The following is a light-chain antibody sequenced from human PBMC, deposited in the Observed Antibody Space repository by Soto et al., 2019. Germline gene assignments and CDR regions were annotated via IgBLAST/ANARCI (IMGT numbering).Light chain of an antibody. CDR2: DAS. V-gene: IGKV3-11*01. CDR3: QQRSNWPQWT. CDR1: QNVDTF. J-gene: IGKJ1*01. Sequence: EIVLTQSPATLSLSPGARATLSCRASQNVDTFLAWYQQKPGQAPRLLIHDASNRATDIPARFSGSGSGTDFTLTISSLEPEDFAVYFCQQRSNWPQWTVGQGTKGEI.